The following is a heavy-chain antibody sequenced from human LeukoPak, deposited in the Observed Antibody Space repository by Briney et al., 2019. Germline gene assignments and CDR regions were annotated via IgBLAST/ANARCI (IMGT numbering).Heavy chain of an antibody. Sequence: GGSLRLSCAASGFTFDDYGMSWVRQAPGKGLEWVSGINWNGGSTGYADSMKGRFTISRDNAKNSLYLQMNSLRAEDTALYHCARGALYGSGSYYNPLDYWGQGTLVTVSS. V-gene: IGHV3-20*01. J-gene: IGHJ4*02. D-gene: IGHD3-10*01. CDR1: GFTFDDYG. CDR3: ARGALYGSGSYYNPLDY. CDR2: INWNGGST.